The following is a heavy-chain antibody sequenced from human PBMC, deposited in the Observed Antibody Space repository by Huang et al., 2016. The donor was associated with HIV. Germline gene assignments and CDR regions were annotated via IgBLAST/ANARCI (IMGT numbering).Heavy chain of an antibody. CDR2: ISYDGSNK. V-gene: IGHV3-30-3*01. CDR3: ARDLWLRDLYYYYYMDV. CDR1: SFTFSNYA. D-gene: IGHD5-12*01. Sequence: QVQLVESGGGVVQPGRSLRLSCAASSFTFSNYAMHWVRQAPEKGVEWVEVISYDGSNKYYADSVKGRFTISRDNSKNTLYLQMNSLRAEDTAVYYCARDLWLRDLYYYYYMDVWGKGTTVTVSS. J-gene: IGHJ6*03.